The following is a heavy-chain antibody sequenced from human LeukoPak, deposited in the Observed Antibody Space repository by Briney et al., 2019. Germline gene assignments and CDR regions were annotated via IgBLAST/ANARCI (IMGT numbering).Heavy chain of an antibody. D-gene: IGHD3-3*01. J-gene: IGHJ3*02. CDR2: IYYSGST. CDR3: ARLGYDLGGLAFDI. CDR1: GGSISSYY. V-gene: IGHV4-59*01. Sequence: SETLSLTCTVSGGSISSYYWSWIRQPPGKGLEWIGYIYYSGSTNYNPSLKSRVTISVDTSKNQFSLKLSSVTAADTAVYYCARLGYDLGGLAFDIWGQGTMVTVSS.